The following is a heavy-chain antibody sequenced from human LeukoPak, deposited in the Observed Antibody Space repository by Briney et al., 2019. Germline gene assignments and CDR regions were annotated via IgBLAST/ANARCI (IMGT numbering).Heavy chain of an antibody. V-gene: IGHV3-23*01. CDR3: ANHRDYYYYGMDV. Sequence: GGSLRLSCAASGFTFSSYAMSWVRQAPGKGLEWVSAISGSGGSTYYADSVKGRFTISRDNSKNTLYLQMNSLRAEDTAVYHCANHRDYYYYGMDVWGQGTTLTVSS. CDR2: ISGSGGST. J-gene: IGHJ6*02. CDR1: GFTFSSYA.